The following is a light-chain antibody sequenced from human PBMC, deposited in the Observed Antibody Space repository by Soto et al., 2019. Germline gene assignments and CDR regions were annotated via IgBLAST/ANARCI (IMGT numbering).Light chain of an antibody. CDR1: VSFSSIY. Sequence: EIVMTQSPATLSVSPGERATLSCWGSVSFSSIYVAWYQQKPGQAPTLLIYGASTRATGIPDRFSGSGSGTDFTLTIDRLEPEDFAVYYCQQYGSSGTFGQGTKVDIK. V-gene: IGKV3-20*01. CDR2: GAS. J-gene: IGKJ1*01. CDR3: QQYGSSGT.